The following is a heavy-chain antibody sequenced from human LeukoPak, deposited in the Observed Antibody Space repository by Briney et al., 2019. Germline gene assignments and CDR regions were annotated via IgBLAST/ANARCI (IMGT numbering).Heavy chain of an antibody. CDR3: AREKLGYCSSTSCYGGYYYYYMDV. D-gene: IGHD2-2*01. V-gene: IGHV4-4*07. Sequence: PSETLSLTCTVSGGSISSYYWSWIRQPAGKGLEWIGRIYTSGSTNYNPSLKSRVTMSVDTSKNQFSLKLSSVTAADTAVYYCAREKLGYCSSTSCYGGYYYYYMDVWGKGTTVTVSS. J-gene: IGHJ6*03. CDR2: IYTSGST. CDR1: GGSISSYY.